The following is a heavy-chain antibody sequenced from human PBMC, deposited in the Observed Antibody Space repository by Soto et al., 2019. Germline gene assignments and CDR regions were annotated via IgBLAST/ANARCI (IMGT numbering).Heavy chain of an antibody. J-gene: IGHJ6*02. D-gene: IGHD6-6*01. CDR1: GFTFSDYY. CDR3: ASHYSSSQEYYYYYGMDV. CDR2: ISSSSSYT. V-gene: IGHV3-11*06. Sequence: KPGGSLRLSCAASGFTFSDYYMSWIRQAPGKGLEWVSYISSSSSYTNYADSVKGRFTISRDNAKNSLYLQMNSLRAEDTAVYYCASHYSSSQEYYYYYGMDVWGQGTTVTVSS.